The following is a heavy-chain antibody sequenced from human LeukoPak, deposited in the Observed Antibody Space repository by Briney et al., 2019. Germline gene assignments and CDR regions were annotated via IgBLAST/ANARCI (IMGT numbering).Heavy chain of an antibody. CDR2: IYYSGST. V-gene: IGHV4-59*12. D-gene: IGHD3-3*01. CDR3: ARGLRELRFLEWLYGYGMDV. CDR1: GGSISSYY. J-gene: IGHJ6*02. Sequence: ETLSLTCTVSGGSISSYYWNWIRQPPGKGLEWIGYIYYSGSTNYNPSLKSRVTISVDTSKNQFSLKLSSVTAADTAVYYCARGLRELRFLEWLYGYGMDVWGQGTTVTVSS.